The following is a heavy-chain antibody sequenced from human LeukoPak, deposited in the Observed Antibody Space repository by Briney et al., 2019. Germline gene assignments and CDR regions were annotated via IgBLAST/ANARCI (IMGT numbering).Heavy chain of an antibody. Sequence: GESLKISCKGSGYSFTSYWIGWVRQMPGKGLEWMAVIYPGDSDTKYSPSFQGHITISADSSSTTAYLRWSSLKASDTAIYYCARSSDSSGYYDYFDYWGQGTLVTVSS. CDR2: IYPGDSDT. V-gene: IGHV5-51*01. J-gene: IGHJ4*02. D-gene: IGHD3-22*01. CDR1: GYSFTSYW. CDR3: ARSSDSSGYYDYFDY.